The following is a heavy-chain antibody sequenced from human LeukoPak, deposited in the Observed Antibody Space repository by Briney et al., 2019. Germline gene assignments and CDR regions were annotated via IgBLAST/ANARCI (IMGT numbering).Heavy chain of an antibody. J-gene: IGHJ4*02. D-gene: IGHD4-23*01. V-gene: IGHV3-48*01. CDR2: ISSSSSTI. CDR3: ASSTGGKSDY. Sequence: GGSLRLSCAASVLTFSSYSMNWVRQAPGKGLEWVSYISSSSSTIYYADSVKGRFTISRDNAKNSLYLQMNSLRAEDTAVYYCASSTGGKSDYWGQGTLVTVSS. CDR1: VLTFSSYS.